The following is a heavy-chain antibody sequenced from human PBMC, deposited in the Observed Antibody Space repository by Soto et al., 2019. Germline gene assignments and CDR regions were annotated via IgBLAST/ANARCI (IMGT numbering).Heavy chain of an antibody. D-gene: IGHD3-3*01. V-gene: IGHV5-51*01. CDR1: GYSFTSYW. J-gene: IGHJ3*02. CDR3: ARNYDFWSGYSGKQTTDAFDI. CDR2: IYPGDSDT. Sequence: GESLKISCKGSGYSFTSYWIGWVRQMPGKGLEWMGIIYPGDSDTRYSPSFQGQVTISADKSISTAYLQWSSLKASDTAMYYCARNYDFWSGYSGKQTTDAFDIWGQGTMVTVSS.